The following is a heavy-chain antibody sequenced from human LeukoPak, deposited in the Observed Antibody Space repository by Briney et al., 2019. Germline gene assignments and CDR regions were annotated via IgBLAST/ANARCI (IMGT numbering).Heavy chain of an antibody. CDR2: IYYSGST. J-gene: IGHJ4*02. Sequence: SETLSLTCTVSGGSFSGYYWTWIRQFPGKGLEWIGYIYYSGSTNYNPSFKSRVTISVDTSKNLFSLKLSSVTAADTAVYYCAREEGGSGPYYFDYWGQGTLVTVSS. CDR3: AREEGGSGPYYFDY. V-gene: IGHV4-59*01. CDR1: GGSFSGYY. D-gene: IGHD3-10*01.